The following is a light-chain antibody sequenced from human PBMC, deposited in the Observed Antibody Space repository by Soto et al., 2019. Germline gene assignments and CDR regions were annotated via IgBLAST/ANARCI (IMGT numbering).Light chain of an antibody. V-gene: IGKV3-20*01. J-gene: IGKJ2*03. CDR3: QQYGNSPRYS. CDR1: QSVSSNY. CDR2: GTS. Sequence: DIVLTQSPGTLSLSPGERVTLSCRASQSVSSNYLAWYQQKPGQAPRLLIYGTSSRATGIPDRFSGSGSGTDFTLTISRLELEDFAVYYCQQYGNSPRYSFGQGTKLEIK.